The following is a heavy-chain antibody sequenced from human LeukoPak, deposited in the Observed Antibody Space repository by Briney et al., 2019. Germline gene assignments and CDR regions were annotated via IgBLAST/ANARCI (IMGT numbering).Heavy chain of an antibody. CDR1: DDSIRSSGSF. CDR3: ARHRRGESIDS. Sequence: SETLSLTCTVSDDSIRSSGSFWGWIRQPPGKGLEWIGSIDYSGSTYYNPSLKSRVTISADTSKNQFSLKLSSVTATDTAVYYCARHRRGESIDSWGQGTLVTVSS. D-gene: IGHD3-16*01. V-gene: IGHV4-39*01. J-gene: IGHJ4*02. CDR2: IDYSGST.